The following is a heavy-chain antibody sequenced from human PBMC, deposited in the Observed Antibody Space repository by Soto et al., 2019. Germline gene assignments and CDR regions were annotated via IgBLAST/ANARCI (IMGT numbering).Heavy chain of an antibody. V-gene: IGHV3-23*01. CDR3: AKDADIVVVPAAMAY. J-gene: IGHJ4*02. CDR2: ISGSGGST. CDR1: GFTFSSYA. D-gene: IGHD2-2*01. Sequence: GGSLRLSCAASGFTFSSYAMSWVRQAPGKGLEWVSAISGSGGSTYYADSVKGRFTISRDNSKNTLYLQMNSLRAEDTAVYYCAKDADIVVVPAAMAYCCQGALVTVSA.